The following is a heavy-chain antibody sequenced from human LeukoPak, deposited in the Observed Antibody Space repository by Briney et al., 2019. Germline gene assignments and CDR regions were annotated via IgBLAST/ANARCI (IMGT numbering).Heavy chain of an antibody. D-gene: IGHD1-26*01. CDR3: ASAGVVGASTYWYFDL. V-gene: IGHV3-7*01. CDR2: IRQDGREI. J-gene: IGHJ2*01. Sequence: GGSLRLSCAASGFTFSRNWMTWVRQAPGKGLEWVACIRQDGREIYYVDPVKGRFTISRDNARSSLYLQMTGLRVEDTALYYCASAGVVGASTYWYFDLWGRGTRVTVSS. CDR1: GFTFSRNW.